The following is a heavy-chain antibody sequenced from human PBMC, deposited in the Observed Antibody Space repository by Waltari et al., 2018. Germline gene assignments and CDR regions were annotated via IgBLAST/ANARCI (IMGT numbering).Heavy chain of an antibody. CDR1: GDSISSYN. J-gene: IGHJ4*02. CDR2: ISYDGSNK. D-gene: IGHD3-3*01. Sequence: QVQLQESGPGLVKPSGTLSLTCAISGDSISSYNWWGWVRQAPGKGLEWVAVISYDGSNKYYADSVKGRFTISRDNSKNTLYLQMNSLRAEDTAVYYCARGRNYDFWSGYIYWGQGTLVTVSS. V-gene: IGHV3-30-3*01. CDR3: ARGRNYDFWSGYIY.